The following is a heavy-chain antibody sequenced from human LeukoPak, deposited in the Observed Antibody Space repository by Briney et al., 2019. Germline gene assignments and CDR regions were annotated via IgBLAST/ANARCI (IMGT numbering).Heavy chain of an antibody. CDR1: GFTFSSYW. V-gene: IGHV3-74*01. CDR3: ATSSSWYYYMDV. J-gene: IGHJ6*03. D-gene: IGHD6-13*01. CDR2: INSDGSST. Sequence: GGSLRLSCAASGFTFSSYWMHWVRQAPGKGLVWVSRINSDGSSTSYADSVKGRFTISRDNAKNTLYLQMNSLRAEDTAVYYCATSSSWYYYMDVWGKGTTVTVSS.